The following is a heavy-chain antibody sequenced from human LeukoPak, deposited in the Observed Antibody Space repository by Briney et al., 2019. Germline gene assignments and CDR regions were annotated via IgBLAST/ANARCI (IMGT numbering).Heavy chain of an antibody. CDR1: GFTVSNNF. J-gene: IGHJ4*02. CDR3: VKGIPGSRSV. D-gene: IGHD1-26*01. V-gene: IGHV3-53*04. Sequence: GGSLRLSCAASGFTVSNNFMSWVRQAPGKGPESVSIIYSGGDTDYADSVKGRFAISRQNSQNTLYLQMNSLRIEDTAVYYCVKGIPGSRSVWGQGTLVTVSS. CDR2: IYSGGDT.